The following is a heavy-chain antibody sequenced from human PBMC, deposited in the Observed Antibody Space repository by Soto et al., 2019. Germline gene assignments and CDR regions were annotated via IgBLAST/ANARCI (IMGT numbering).Heavy chain of an antibody. D-gene: IGHD5-18*01. Sequence: GASLKISCQGSGYSFTSYWSGWVRQMPGKGLEWMGIIYPGDSDTRYSPSFQGQVTISADKSISTAYLQWSSLKASDTAMYYCARLKDTAMDPFDYWGQGTLVTVSS. CDR2: IYPGDSDT. CDR1: GYSFTSYW. V-gene: IGHV5-51*01. CDR3: ARLKDTAMDPFDY. J-gene: IGHJ4*02.